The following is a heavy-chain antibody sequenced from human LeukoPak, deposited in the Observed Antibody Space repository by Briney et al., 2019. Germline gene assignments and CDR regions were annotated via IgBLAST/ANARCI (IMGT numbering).Heavy chain of an antibody. CDR2: IRYDGSNK. V-gene: IGHV3-30*02. Sequence: GGSLRLSCAASGFTFSSYGMHWVRQAPGKGLEGVAFIRYDGSNKYYADSVKGRFTISRDNSKNTLYLQMNSLRAEDTAVYYCAKGQRYSGYDFDYWGQGTLVTVSS. CDR3: AKGQRYSGYDFDY. CDR1: GFTFSSYG. J-gene: IGHJ4*02. D-gene: IGHD5-12*01.